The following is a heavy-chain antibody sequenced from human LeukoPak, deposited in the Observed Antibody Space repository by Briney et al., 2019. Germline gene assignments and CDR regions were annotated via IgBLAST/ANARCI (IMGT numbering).Heavy chain of an antibody. V-gene: IGHV1-69*05. D-gene: IGHD3-10*01. CDR2: IIPIFGTA. CDR3: ARPSRAPGFGDPTGPIDY. J-gene: IGHJ4*02. CDR1: GGTFSSYA. Sequence: SVKVSCKASGGTFSSYAISWVRQAPGQGLEWMGGIIPIFGTANYAQKFQGRVTMTRDTSTSTVYMELSSLRSEDTAVYYCARPSRAPGFGDPTGPIDYWGQGTLVTVSS.